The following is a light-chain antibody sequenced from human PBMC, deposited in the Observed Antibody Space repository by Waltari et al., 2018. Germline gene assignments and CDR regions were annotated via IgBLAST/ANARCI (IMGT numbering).Light chain of an antibody. CDR2: DVS. V-gene: IGLV2-14*03. CDR3: SSSTFSTWV. Sequence: QSALTQPASVSGSPGQSITISCSGISSDVGVYHYVSWYQQHAGKAPELMIYDVSNRPSGVSNWFSGSKSSRTASLTISGLRAEDESDYYCSSSTFSTWVVGGGTKVSVL. CDR1: SSDVGVYHY. J-gene: IGLJ3*02.